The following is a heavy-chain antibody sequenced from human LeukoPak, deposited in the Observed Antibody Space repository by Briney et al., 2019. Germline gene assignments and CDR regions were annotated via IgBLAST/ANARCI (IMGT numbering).Heavy chain of an antibody. J-gene: IGHJ6*02. Sequence: GGSLRLSCAASGFTFSDYYMTWIRQAPGKGLEWVSYISGVASDIYYGDSVKGRFTISRDNAKNSVYLQMNSLRAEDTAVYYCARGGTLGMDVWGQGTTVTVSS. CDR1: GFTFSDYY. CDR3: ARGGTLGMDV. CDR2: ISGVASDI. D-gene: IGHD1-14*01. V-gene: IGHV3-11*01.